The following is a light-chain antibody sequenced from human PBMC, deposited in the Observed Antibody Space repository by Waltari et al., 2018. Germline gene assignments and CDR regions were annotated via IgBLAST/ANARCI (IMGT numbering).Light chain of an antibody. CDR1: QDISSS. J-gene: IGKJ4*01. V-gene: IGKV1-13*02. CDR2: DAS. Sequence: IELTQFPSSLSASVGDRVTIPCRASQDISSSVAWYQQRPGAPPKLLIFDASTLQTGVPSRFRGSGSRTEFTLTISSLQPEDFAVYYCLQFDTYLLTFGGGTKVEI. CDR3: LQFDTYLLT.